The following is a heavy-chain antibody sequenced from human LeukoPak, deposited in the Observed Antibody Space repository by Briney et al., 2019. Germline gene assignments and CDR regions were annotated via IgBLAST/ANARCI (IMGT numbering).Heavy chain of an antibody. D-gene: IGHD3-10*01. J-gene: IGHJ5*02. Sequence: SETLSLTCTVSGGSINSDAYYWTWIRQPAGKGLEWIRRIHSTGGPSYNPSLKSRITISIDASKNQFSLKLTSVSAADSAVYYCARDRGITTARGVPSWFDPWGQGTLVTVSS. CDR1: GGSINSDAYY. CDR2: IHSTGGP. CDR3: ARDRGITTARGVPSWFDP. V-gene: IGHV4-61*02.